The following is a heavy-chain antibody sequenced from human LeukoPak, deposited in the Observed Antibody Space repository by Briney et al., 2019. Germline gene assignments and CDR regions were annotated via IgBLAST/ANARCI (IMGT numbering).Heavy chain of an antibody. CDR3: ARMRPELDY. CDR2: ISSSGGTI. D-gene: IGHD6-6*01. Sequence: GGSLRLSCAASGFTFSSYEMNWVRQAPRKGLEWVSYISSSGGTIYYADSVKGRFTISRDNPKNSLYLQMNSLRAEDTAVYYCARMRPELDYWGQGTLVTVSS. CDR1: GFTFSSYE. V-gene: IGHV3-48*03. J-gene: IGHJ4*02.